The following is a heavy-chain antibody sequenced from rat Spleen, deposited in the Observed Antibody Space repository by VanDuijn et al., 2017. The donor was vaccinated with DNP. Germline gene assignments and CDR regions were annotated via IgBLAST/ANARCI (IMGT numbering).Heavy chain of an antibody. J-gene: IGHJ2*01. CDR2: ISYSGST. Sequence: EVQLQESGSGLVKPSQSLSLTCSVTGYSITTNFWGWIRKFPGNKMEYIGHISYSGSTNYNPSLKSRISITRDTSKNHFFLQLNSVTTEHTATYYCARWTRYFDSWGQGVLVTVSS. CDR1: GYSITTNF. CDR3: ARWTRYFDS. V-gene: IGHV3-1*01. D-gene: IGHD1-7*01.